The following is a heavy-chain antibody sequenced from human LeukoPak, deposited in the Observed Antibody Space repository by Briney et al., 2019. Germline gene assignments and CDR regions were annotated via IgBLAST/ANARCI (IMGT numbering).Heavy chain of an antibody. V-gene: IGHV1-8*03. J-gene: IGHJ5*02. Sequence: GASVKVSCKASGYTFTSYDINWVRQATGQGLEWMGWMNPNSGNTGYAQKFQGRVTITRNTSISTAYMELSSLRSEDTAVYYCARGLYPQWLVIPHQNEHRFDPWGQGTLVTVSS. D-gene: IGHD6-19*01. CDR1: GYTFTSYD. CDR2: MNPNSGNT. CDR3: ARGLYPQWLVIPHQNEHRFDP.